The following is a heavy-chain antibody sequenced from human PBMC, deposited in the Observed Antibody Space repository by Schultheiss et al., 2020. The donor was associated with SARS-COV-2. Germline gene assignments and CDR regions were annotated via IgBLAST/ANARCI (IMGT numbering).Heavy chain of an antibody. V-gene: IGHV4-34*01. CDR3: ARAPPGEPTDSRDRY. D-gene: IGHD3-16*01. CDR2: INHSGST. CDR1: GGSFSGYY. J-gene: IGHJ4*02. Sequence: SQTLSLTCAVYGGSFSGYYWSWIRQPPGKGLEWIGEINHSGSTNYNPSLKSRVTISVDTSKNQFSLKLSSVTAADTAVYYCARAPPGEPTDSRDRYWGQGTLVTVSS.